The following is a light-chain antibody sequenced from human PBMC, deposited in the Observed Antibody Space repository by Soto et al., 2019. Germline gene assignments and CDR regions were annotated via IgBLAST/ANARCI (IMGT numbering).Light chain of an antibody. J-gene: IGLJ2*01. Sequence: QSALTQPPSASGSPGESVTISCTETSSDVGGYNYVSWYQQHPGKAPKLMIYEVSKRPSAVPDRFSGSKSGNTASLTVSGLQADDEADYYCSSYGGNNNFIFGAGTKLTVL. V-gene: IGLV2-8*01. CDR3: SSYGGNNNFI. CDR2: EVS. CDR1: SSDVGGYNY.